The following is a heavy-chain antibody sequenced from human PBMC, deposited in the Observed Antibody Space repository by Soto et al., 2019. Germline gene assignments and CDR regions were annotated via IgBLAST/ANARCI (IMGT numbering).Heavy chain of an antibody. CDR1: GFSLSTSGVG. D-gene: IGHD1-1*01. V-gene: IGHV2-5*02. J-gene: IGHJ4*02. CDR2: IYWDDDK. Sequence: KGSGPTLVNPTQTLTLTCTFSGFSLSTSGVGVGWIRQPPGKALEWLALIYWDDDKYYSPSLKSRLTITKDTSKNQVVLTMINMDPVDTATYYCAHRSTSYSNNWYFDYRGQGTLVTVSS. CDR3: AHRSTSYSNNWYFDY.